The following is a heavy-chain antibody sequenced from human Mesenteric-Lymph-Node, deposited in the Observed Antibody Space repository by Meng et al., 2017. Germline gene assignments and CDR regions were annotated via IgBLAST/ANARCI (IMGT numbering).Heavy chain of an antibody. Sequence: VQLVESGGGVVQPGRSLRLSCAASGFTFSSYGMHWVRQAPGKGLEWVSSISSSSSYIYYADSVKGRFTISRDNAKNSLYLQMNSLRAEDTAVYYCARDSSGWYHWGQGTLVTVSS. D-gene: IGHD6-19*01. J-gene: IGHJ5*02. CDR2: ISSSSSYI. CDR3: ARDSSGWYH. CDR1: GFTFSSYG. V-gene: IGHV3-21*01.